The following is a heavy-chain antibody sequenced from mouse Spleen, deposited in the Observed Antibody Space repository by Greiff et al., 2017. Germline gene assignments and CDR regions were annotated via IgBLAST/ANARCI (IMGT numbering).Heavy chain of an antibody. J-gene: IGHJ1*03. CDR2: ISDGGSYT. CDR3: ARGYYYGSSSWYFDV. D-gene: IGHD1-1*01. Sequence: EVQRVESGGGLVKPGGSLKLSCAASGFTFSSYAMYWVRQTPEKRLEWVATISDGGSYTYYPDNVKGRSTISRDNAKNTLYLQIGHLKSEDTALYYCARGYYYGSSSWYFDVWGTGTPVTISS. V-gene: IGHV5-4*01. CDR1: GFTFSSYA.